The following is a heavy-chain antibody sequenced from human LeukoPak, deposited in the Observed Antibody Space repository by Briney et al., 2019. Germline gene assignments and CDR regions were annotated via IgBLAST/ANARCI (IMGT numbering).Heavy chain of an antibody. V-gene: IGHV3-30*18. Sequence: GGSLRLSCAASGFTFSSYGMHRVRQAPGKGLEWVAVISYDGSNKYYADSVKGRFTISRDNSKNTLYLQMNSLRAEDTAVYYCAKDFPIPYWGQGTLVTVSS. CDR3: AKDFPIPY. J-gene: IGHJ4*02. CDR2: ISYDGSNK. CDR1: GFTFSSYG.